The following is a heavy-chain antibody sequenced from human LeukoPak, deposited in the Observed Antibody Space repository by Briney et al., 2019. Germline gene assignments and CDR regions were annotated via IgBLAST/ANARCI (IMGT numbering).Heavy chain of an antibody. D-gene: IGHD6-19*01. V-gene: IGHV3-48*03. CDR1: GFTFSSYE. Sequence: GGSLRLSCAASGFTFSSYEMNWVRQAPGKGLEWVSYISSSGSTIYYAGSVKGRFTISRDNAKNSLYLQMNSLRAEDTAVYYCARDLKQWLDDAFDIWGQGTMVTVSS. CDR3: ARDLKQWLDDAFDI. J-gene: IGHJ3*02. CDR2: ISSSGSTI.